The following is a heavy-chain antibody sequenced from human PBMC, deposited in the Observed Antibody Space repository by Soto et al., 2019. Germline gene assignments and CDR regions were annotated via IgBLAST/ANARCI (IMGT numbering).Heavy chain of an antibody. V-gene: IGHV3-30*03. CDR1: GFTFSSYA. Sequence: GGSLRLSCAASGFTFSSYAMYWVRQAPGKGLEWVAVISYDGSDKYYADSVKGRFTISRDNSKNTLYLQMNSLRAEDTAVYYCARNLYDILSCDWHGYYYYGMDVWGQGTTVTVSS. CDR3: ARNLYDILSCDWHGYYYYGMDV. J-gene: IGHJ6*02. CDR2: ISYDGSDK. D-gene: IGHD3-9*01.